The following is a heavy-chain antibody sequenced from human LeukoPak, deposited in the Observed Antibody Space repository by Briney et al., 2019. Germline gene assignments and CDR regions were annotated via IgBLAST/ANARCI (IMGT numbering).Heavy chain of an antibody. V-gene: IGHV1-8*01. D-gene: IGHD2-15*01. J-gene: IGHJ4*02. Sequence: GASVKVXCXDSGYTFTSYDNNGVRQATGEGLEWMRWMNPNSGNTGYAQKFQGRVTMTRNTSISTAYMELSSLRSEDTAVYYCARGLVDSDYWGQGTLVTVSS. CDR3: ARGLVDSDY. CDR1: GYTFTSYD. CDR2: MNPNSGNT.